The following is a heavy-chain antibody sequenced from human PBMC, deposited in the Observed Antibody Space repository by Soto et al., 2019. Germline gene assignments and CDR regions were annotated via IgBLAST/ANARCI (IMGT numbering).Heavy chain of an antibody. CDR2: ISGSGTTI. J-gene: IGHJ6*02. D-gene: IGHD3-22*01. CDR1: RFTFSGYE. V-gene: IGHV3-48*03. CDR3: AREVVVFGVIIPTPMDV. Sequence: GVSLRLSCAASRFTFSGYEMNWVRQAPGKGLEWVSYISGSGTTIYYADSVKGRFTISRDNAKDSLYLQMNSLRAEDTAVYFCAREVVVFGVIIPTPMDVWGQGTTVTVSS.